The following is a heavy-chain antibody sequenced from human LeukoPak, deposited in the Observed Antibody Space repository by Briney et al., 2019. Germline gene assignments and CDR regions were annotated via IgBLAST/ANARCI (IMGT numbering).Heavy chain of an antibody. CDR2: VRGSAGSR. V-gene: IGHV3-23*01. J-gene: IGHJ4*02. CDR1: GFTSSSDS. Sequence: PGGALRLSCAASGFTSSSDSMNWVRQAPGKGQEWVSAVRGSAGSRFYEESVKGRFTISRDNSKNTLYLQMNSLRAEDTAVYYCTKALNYGDSQSHFDYWGQGTLVTVSS. D-gene: IGHD4-17*01. CDR3: TKALNYGDSQSHFDY.